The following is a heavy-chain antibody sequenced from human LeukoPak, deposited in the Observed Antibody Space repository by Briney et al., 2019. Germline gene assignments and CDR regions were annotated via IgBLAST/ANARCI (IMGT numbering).Heavy chain of an antibody. CDR3: AKGDSSGYYYRPGYYFDY. Sequence: GGSLRLSCAASGLTFSSSAMSWVRQAPGKGLEWVSALSGSGGSTYYPDSVKGGFTIPRDNSKNTLYLQMNSLRAEDTAVYYCAKGDSSGYYYRPGYYFDYWGQGTLVTVSS. V-gene: IGHV3-23*01. D-gene: IGHD3-22*01. CDR1: GLTFSSSA. J-gene: IGHJ4*02. CDR2: LSGSGGST.